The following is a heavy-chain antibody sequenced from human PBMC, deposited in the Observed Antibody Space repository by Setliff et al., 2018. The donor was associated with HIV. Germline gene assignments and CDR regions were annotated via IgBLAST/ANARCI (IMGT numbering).Heavy chain of an antibody. CDR1: GFTFSSYA. CDR2: ISDSGGTT. D-gene: IGHD3-22*01. J-gene: IGHJ4*02. CDR3: AKSSNYYDSSGLHYFDY. Sequence: GGSLRLSCAASGFTFSSYAMSWVRQAPGKGLEWVSAISDSGGTTYFADSVKGRFTISRDNSKNTLYLQMNSLRAEDTAVYYCAKSSNYYDSSGLHYFDYWGQGTLVT. V-gene: IGHV3-23*01.